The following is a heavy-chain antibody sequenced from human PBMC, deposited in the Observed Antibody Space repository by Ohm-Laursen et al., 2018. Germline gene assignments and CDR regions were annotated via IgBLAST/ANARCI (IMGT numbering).Heavy chain of an antibody. CDR1: GFTFSSYW. Sequence: SLRLSCAASGFTFSSYWMHWVRQAPGKGLVGVSRINNDGSSIRYADSVKGRFTISRDNAKNTLYLQMNSLRTEDTAVYYCARDFPHFEYWGQGTLVTVSS. CDR2: INNDGSSI. J-gene: IGHJ4*02. CDR3: ARDFPHFEY. V-gene: IGHV3-74*01.